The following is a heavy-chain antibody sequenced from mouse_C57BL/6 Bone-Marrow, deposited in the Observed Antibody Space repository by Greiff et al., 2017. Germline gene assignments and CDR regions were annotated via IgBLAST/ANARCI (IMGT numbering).Heavy chain of an antibody. CDR1: GFTFSSYG. V-gene: IGHV5-6*01. J-gene: IGHJ3*01. D-gene: IGHD4-1*01. CDR3: ARQRLGRFAY. CDR2: ISSGGSYT. Sequence: EVKLLESGGDLVKPGGSLKLSCAASGFTFSSYGMSWVRQTPDKRLEWVATISSGGSYTYYPASVNGRFSNSRDNAKNTLYLQMSSLKSEDTAMYYCARQRLGRFAYWGQGTLVTVSA.